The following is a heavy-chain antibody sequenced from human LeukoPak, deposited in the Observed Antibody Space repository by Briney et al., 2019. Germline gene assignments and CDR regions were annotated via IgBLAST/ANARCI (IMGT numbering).Heavy chain of an antibody. CDR2: MNPNSGNT. CDR3: ARKFLGSRGYYFDY. D-gene: IGHD3-10*01. J-gene: IGHJ4*02. Sequence: ASVKVSCKASGYTFSSYDINWVRQATGQGLEWMGWMNPNSGNTGYAQKFQGRVNMTGNTSISTAYMELSSLRSEDTAVYYCARKFLGSRGYYFDYWGQGTLVTVSS. CDR1: GYTFSSYD. V-gene: IGHV1-8*01.